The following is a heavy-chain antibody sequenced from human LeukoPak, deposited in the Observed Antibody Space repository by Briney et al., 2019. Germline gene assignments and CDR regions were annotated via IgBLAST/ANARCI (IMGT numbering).Heavy chain of an antibody. CDR1: GDTFTSYD. V-gene: IGHV1-8*03. Sequence: GASVKVSCKASGDTFTSYDINWVRQATGQGLEWMGWMNPNSGNTGYAQKFQGRVTITRNTSISTAYMELSSLRSEDTAVYYCARVDSSGWSVDYWGQGTLVTVSS. CDR2: MNPNSGNT. D-gene: IGHD6-19*01. CDR3: ARVDSSGWSVDY. J-gene: IGHJ4*02.